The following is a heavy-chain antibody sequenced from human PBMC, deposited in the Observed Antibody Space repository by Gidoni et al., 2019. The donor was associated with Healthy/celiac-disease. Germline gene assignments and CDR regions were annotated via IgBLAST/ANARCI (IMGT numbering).Heavy chain of an antibody. V-gene: IGHV1-46*01. CDR3: ARDLYLRDRSFYGMDV. J-gene: IGHJ6*02. Sequence: QVQLVQSGAEVKKPGASVKVSCKASGYTFTSYYMHWVRQAPGQGLEWMGIINPSGGSTSYAQKFQGRVTMTRDTSTSTVYMELSSLRSEDTAVYYCARDLYLRDRSFYGMDVWGQGTTVTVSS. CDR1: GYTFTSYY. CDR2: INPSGGST. D-gene: IGHD3-10*01.